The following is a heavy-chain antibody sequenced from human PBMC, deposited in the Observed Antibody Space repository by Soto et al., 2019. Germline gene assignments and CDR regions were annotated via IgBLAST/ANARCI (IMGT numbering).Heavy chain of an antibody. CDR3: AFLVVTSAINYFDY. Sequence: EVQLVESGGGLVQPGGSLRLSCAVSGFTFSDHYMDWVRQTPGKGLEWVGRSRDKGNSYTTGYAASVKGRFIISRDDSKNSLYLQMNSLKTDDTAVYYCAFLVVTSAINYFDYWGQGALVTVSS. CDR2: SRDKGNSYTT. V-gene: IGHV3-72*01. CDR1: GFTFSDHY. D-gene: IGHD2-2*01. J-gene: IGHJ4*02.